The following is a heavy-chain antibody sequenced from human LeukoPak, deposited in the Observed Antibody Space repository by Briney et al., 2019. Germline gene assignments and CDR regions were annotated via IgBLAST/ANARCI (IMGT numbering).Heavy chain of an antibody. Sequence: GGSLRLSCAASGFTLSSYAMSWVRQAPGKGLEWVSAISGSGGSTYYSDSVKGRFTISRDNSKNTLYLQMNSLRAEDTAVYYCAKVLILRYFDYWGQGTLVTVSS. CDR3: AKVLILRYFDY. CDR2: ISGSGGST. CDR1: GFTLSSYA. D-gene: IGHD3-9*01. J-gene: IGHJ4*02. V-gene: IGHV3-23*01.